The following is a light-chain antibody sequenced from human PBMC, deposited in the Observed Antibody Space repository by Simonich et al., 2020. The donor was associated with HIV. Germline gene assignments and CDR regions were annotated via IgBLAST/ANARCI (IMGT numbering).Light chain of an antibody. CDR2: AAS. CDR1: QGISSA. CDR3: LQHNSSPFI. V-gene: IGKV1-13*02. Sequence: AIQLTQSPSSLSASVGDRVTIPCRASQGISSALAGYPQKPGKAPKLLIYAASSLQSWVPSRFSGSGSGTEFTLTISSLQPEDFATYYCLQHNSSPFIFGPGTKVDIK. J-gene: IGKJ3*01.